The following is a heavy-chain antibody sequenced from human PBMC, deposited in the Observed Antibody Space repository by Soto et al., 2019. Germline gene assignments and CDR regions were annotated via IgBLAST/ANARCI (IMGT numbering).Heavy chain of an antibody. D-gene: IGHD6-19*01. CDR1: GGSISSGGYY. Sequence: QVQLQESGPGLVKPSQTLSLTCTVSGGSISSGGYYWSWIRQHPGKGLEWIGYIYYSGSTYYNPSLKSRFTRSVDTSKNQFSLKLSSVTAADTAVYYCARDFTDSSGPTLGMGVWGQGTTVTVSS. CDR3: ARDFTDSSGPTLGMGV. CDR2: IYYSGST. V-gene: IGHV4-31*03. J-gene: IGHJ6*02.